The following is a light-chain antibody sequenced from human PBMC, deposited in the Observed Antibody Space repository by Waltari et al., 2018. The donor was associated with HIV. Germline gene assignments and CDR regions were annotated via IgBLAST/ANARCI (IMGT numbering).Light chain of an antibody. CDR2: LNNDGSH. CDR1: SGHSDYA. Sequence: QPVVTQSPSAAASLGASVKLTCTLSSGHSDYAIAWHQQHPQKGPRYLMRLNNDGSHYKGDGIPDRFSGSSSGAERYLIISSLQSGDEADYYCQTRDTGIIIFGGGTKLTVL. V-gene: IGLV4-69*01. J-gene: IGLJ2*01. CDR3: QTRDTGIII.